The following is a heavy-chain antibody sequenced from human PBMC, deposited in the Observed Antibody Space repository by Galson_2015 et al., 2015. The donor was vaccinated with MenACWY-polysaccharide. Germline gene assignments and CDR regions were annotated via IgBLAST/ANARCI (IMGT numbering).Heavy chain of an antibody. CDR1: GGSITNHY. CDR3: ARRSLGNWYFDL. Sequence: LSLTCTVSGGSITNHYWSWIRQPAGKEMEWIGRVHSSGSTAYSPSLNSRVIMSVDMSKNRISLRLNSVTAADTAVYYCARRSLGNWYFDLWGRGTLVTVSS. V-gene: IGHV4-4*07. D-gene: IGHD7-27*01. CDR2: VHSSGST. J-gene: IGHJ2*01.